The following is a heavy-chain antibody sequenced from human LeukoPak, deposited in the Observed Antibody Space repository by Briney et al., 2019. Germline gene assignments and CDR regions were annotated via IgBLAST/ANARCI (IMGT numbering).Heavy chain of an antibody. V-gene: IGHV3-48*03. CDR1: GFTFRSYE. D-gene: IGHD4-23*01. J-gene: IGHJ4*02. Sequence: GGSLRLSCAASGFTFRSYEMNWVRQAPGKGLEWVSYISSSGSTIVYADSVRGRFTISRDNAKNSLYLQMNSLRAEDTAVYYCAREDGGNYFDYWGQGTLVTVSS. CDR3: AREDGGNYFDY. CDR2: ISSSGSTI.